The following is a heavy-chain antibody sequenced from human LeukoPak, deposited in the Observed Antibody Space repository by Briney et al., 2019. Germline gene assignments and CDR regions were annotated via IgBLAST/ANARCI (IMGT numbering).Heavy chain of an antibody. J-gene: IGHJ5*02. V-gene: IGHV5-51*01. D-gene: IGHD2-15*01. CDR1: GYSFTSYW. Sequence: GESLKISCKGSGYSFTSYWIGWVRQMPGKGLEWMGIIYPGDSDTRYSPSFQGQVTISADKSISTAYLQWSSLKASDTAMYYCARLEEVVAARSWFDPWGQGTLITVSS. CDR3: ARLEEVVAARSWFDP. CDR2: IYPGDSDT.